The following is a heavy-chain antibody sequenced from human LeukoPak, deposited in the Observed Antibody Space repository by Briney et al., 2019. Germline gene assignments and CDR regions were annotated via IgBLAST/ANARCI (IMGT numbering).Heavy chain of an antibody. CDR1: GGSISSGGYY. CDR2: IYYSGST. J-gene: IGHJ5*02. D-gene: IGHD1-14*01. CDR3: ARGGTGTPFDP. Sequence: SQTLSLTCTVSGGSISSGGYYWSWIRQHPGKGLEWIGYIYYSGSTYYNPSLKSRVTISVDTSKNQFSLKLNSVTAADTAVYYCARGGTGTPFDPWGQGTLVTVSS. V-gene: IGHV4-31*03.